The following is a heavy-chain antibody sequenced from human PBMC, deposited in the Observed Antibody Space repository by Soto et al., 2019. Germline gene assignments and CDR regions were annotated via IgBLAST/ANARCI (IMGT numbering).Heavy chain of an antibody. CDR1: GYSFTSFG. D-gene: IGHD6-25*01. CDR3: ATAAAGVAAHGI. V-gene: IGHV1-18*01. Sequence: QVQLVQSGGEVKKPGASVKVSCKASGYSFTSFGVNWVRQAPGQGLEWMGWVNAYNGNTNYAQKFQGRVTLTADTSTSTAYMEVGSLRSDDTAVYYCATAAAGVAAHGIWGQGTLVTVSS. CDR2: VNAYNGNT. J-gene: IGHJ4*02.